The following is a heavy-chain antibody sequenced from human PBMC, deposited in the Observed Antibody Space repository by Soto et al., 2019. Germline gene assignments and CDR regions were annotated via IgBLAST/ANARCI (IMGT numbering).Heavy chain of an antibody. CDR1: GFTFSSYS. CDR3: ARDGIVVVPAATPFYYYYMDV. CDR2: ISSSSSYI. J-gene: IGHJ6*03. Sequence: EVQLVESGGGLVKPGGSLRLSCAASGFTFSSYSMNWVRQAPGKGLEWVSSISSSSSYIYYADSEKGRFTIYRDNAKNSLYLQMNSLRAEDTAVYYCARDGIVVVPAATPFYYYYMDVWGKGTTVTVSS. V-gene: IGHV3-21*01. D-gene: IGHD2-2*01.